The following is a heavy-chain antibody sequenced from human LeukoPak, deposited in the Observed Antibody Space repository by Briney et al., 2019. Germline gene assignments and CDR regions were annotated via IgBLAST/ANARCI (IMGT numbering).Heavy chain of an antibody. CDR2: IIPIFGTA. Sequence: ASVKVSCKASGGTFSSYTISWVRQAPGQGLEWMGGIIPIFGTANYAQKFQGRVTITTDESTSTAYMELSSLRSEDTAVYYCARGGGITIFGVNWFDPWGQGTPVAVSS. CDR1: GGTFSSYT. V-gene: IGHV1-69*05. J-gene: IGHJ5*02. CDR3: ARGGGITIFGVNWFDP. D-gene: IGHD3-3*01.